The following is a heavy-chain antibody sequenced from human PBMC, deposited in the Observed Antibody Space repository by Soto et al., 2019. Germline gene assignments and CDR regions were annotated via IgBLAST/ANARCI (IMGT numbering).Heavy chain of an antibody. Sequence: SETLSLTCTVSGGSISSCYWSWIRQPPGKGLEWIGYIYYSGSTNYNPSLKSRVTISVDTSKNQFSLKLSSVTAADTAVYYCARDLGYYYDSSGYLDYWGQGTLVTVSS. CDR3: ARDLGYYYDSSGYLDY. J-gene: IGHJ4*02. CDR1: GGSISSCY. D-gene: IGHD3-22*01. V-gene: IGHV4-59*01. CDR2: IYYSGST.